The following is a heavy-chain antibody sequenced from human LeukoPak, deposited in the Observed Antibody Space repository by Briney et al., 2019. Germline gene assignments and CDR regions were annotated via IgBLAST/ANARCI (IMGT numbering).Heavy chain of an antibody. D-gene: IGHD1-26*01. CDR1: GFPFSNSW. CDR3: AGGSSMEV. CDR2: IKKDGSGI. J-gene: IGHJ6*04. V-gene: IGHV3-7*03. Sequence: GGSLRLSCAVSGFPFSNSWMYWVRQAPGKGLEGVANIKKDGSGISYVDSVKGRFIISRDNARNSLYLQMNSLRVEDTAVYFCAGGSSMEVYGKGTAVTVSS.